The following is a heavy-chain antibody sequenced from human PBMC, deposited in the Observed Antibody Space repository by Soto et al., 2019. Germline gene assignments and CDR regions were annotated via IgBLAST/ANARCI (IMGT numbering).Heavy chain of an antibody. D-gene: IGHD1-1*01. CDR3: AREATGTSHNWFDP. Sequence: QVQLVQSGAEVKKPGSSVKVSCKASGGTFSSYAISWVRQAPGQGLEWMGGIIPICGTANYEQKFQGRVTITADESPSTAYMELSSMRSEDTAVYYCAREATGTSHNWFDPWGQGTLVTVSS. V-gene: IGHV1-69*01. J-gene: IGHJ5*02. CDR1: GGTFSSYA. CDR2: IIPICGTA.